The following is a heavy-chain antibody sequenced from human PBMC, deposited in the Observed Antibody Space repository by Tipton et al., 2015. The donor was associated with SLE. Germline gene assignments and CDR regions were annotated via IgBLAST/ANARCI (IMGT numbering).Heavy chain of an antibody. J-gene: IGHJ1*01. V-gene: IGHV1-69*01. Sequence: QSGAEVKKPGSSVKVSCKASGGTFSSYAISWVRQAPGQGLEWMGGIIPIFGTANYAQKFQGRVTITADESTSTAYMELSSLRSGDTAVYYWAGVEGPTTATEFLQHWGQGTLVTVSS. CDR1: GGTFSSYA. D-gene: IGHD4-17*01. CDR2: IIPIFGTA. CDR3: AGVEGPTTATEFLQH.